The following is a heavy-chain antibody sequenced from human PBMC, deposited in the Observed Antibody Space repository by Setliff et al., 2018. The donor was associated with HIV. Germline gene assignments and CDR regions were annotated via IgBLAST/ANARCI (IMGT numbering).Heavy chain of an antibody. Sequence: SETLSLTCTVSGDSIRSGDFYWSWIRQPPGKGLEWIGSIYYTGSTDYNPSLMSRVTISLDTPKNQFSLKLNSVIAADTAVYYCARNRVPSSLWGQGTLVTVSS. V-gene: IGHV4-61*08. CDR3: ARNRVPSSL. CDR1: GDSIRSGDFY. D-gene: IGHD3-10*01. CDR2: IYYTGST. J-gene: IGHJ4*02.